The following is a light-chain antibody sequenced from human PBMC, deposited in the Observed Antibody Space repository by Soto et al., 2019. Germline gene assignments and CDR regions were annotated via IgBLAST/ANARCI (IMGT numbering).Light chain of an antibody. J-gene: IGKJ2*01. CDR1: QSISSN. V-gene: IGKV1-39*01. Sequence: DIQMTQSASSLSASVGDRVTITCRASQSISSNLNWHQQKPGKAPKVLIYAASSLQSGVPSRFSGSGSGTDFTPTISSLQPEDFATYYCQQSYSIPYTFGQGTKLEIK. CDR3: QQSYSIPYT. CDR2: AAS.